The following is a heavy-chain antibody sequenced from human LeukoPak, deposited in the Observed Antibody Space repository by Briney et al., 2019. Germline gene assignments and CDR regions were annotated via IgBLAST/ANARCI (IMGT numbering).Heavy chain of an antibody. V-gene: IGHV3-30*02. CDR1: GFTFSSYG. Sequence: QPGRSLRLSCAASGFTFSSYGMHWVRQAPGKGLEWVAFIRYDGSNKYYANSVKGRFTISRDNSKNTLYLQMNSLRAEDTAVYYCALWFGETLGGENFDYWGQGTLVTVSS. CDR3: ALWFGETLGGENFDY. J-gene: IGHJ4*02. CDR2: IRYDGSNK. D-gene: IGHD3-10*01.